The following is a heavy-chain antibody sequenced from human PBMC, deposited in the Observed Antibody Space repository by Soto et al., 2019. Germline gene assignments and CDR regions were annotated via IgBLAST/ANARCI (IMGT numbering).Heavy chain of an antibody. Sequence: QVQLVESGGGVVQPGRSLRLSCAASGFTFSAYAMHWVRQAPGKGLEWVAVISYDGDTIYYADSVKGRFTISRDNSKNTLFLQMNSLRTEDTAVYYCAREPTRAGRFDYWGQGTLVTVSS. J-gene: IGHJ4*02. V-gene: IGHV3-30-3*01. D-gene: IGHD1-26*01. CDR1: GFTFSAYA. CDR3: AREPTRAGRFDY. CDR2: ISYDGDTI.